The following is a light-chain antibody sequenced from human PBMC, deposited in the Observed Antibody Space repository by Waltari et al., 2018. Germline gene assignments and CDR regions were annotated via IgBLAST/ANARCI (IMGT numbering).Light chain of an antibody. CDR2: SNT. CDR1: SSNIGSNY. Sequence: QSVLTQPPSASGSPGQRVTISCSGSSSNIGSNYVSWYQQLQGTAPKILIYSNTQRPSGVPDLFSGSKSGTSASLAISGLRSEDEADYYCAAWDDSLSGRVFGGGTKLTVL. CDR3: AAWDDSLSGRV. V-gene: IGLV1-47*02. J-gene: IGLJ3*02.